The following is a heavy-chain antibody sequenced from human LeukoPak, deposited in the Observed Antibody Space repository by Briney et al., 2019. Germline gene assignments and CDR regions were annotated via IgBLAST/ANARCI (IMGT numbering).Heavy chain of an antibody. V-gene: IGHV4-34*01. CDR1: GGSFSGYY. Sequence: SETLSLTCAVYGGSFSGYYWSWIRQPPGKGLEWIGEINHSGSTNYNPSLKSRVTISVDTSKNQFSLKLSSVTAADTAVYYCARGPPIVVVPAAIGAFDIWGQGTRVTVSS. CDR3: ARGPPIVVVPAAIGAFDI. J-gene: IGHJ3*02. D-gene: IGHD2-2*01. CDR2: INHSGST.